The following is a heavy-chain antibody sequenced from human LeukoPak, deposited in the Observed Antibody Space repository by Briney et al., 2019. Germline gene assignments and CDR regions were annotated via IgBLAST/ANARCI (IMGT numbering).Heavy chain of an antibody. Sequence: GASVKVSCKASGYTFTSYYMHWVRQAPGQGLEWMGIINPSGGSTSYTQKFQGRVTMTRDTSTSTVYMELSSLRSEDTAVYYCARGRHIVDYYYCYGMDVWGQGTTVTVSS. D-gene: IGHD2-21*01. CDR2: INPSGGST. V-gene: IGHV1-46*01. CDR3: ARGRHIVDYYYCYGMDV. J-gene: IGHJ6*02. CDR1: GYTFTSYY.